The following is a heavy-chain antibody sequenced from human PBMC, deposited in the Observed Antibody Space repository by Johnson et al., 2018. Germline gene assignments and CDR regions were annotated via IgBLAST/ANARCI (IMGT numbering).Heavy chain of an antibody. CDR3: GRDYRAARRFYSVARPDAVDI. CDR2: IKQDGSEK. D-gene: IGHD6-6*01. V-gene: IGHV3-7*01. Sequence: VQLVESGGGLVPPGGSLRLSCAASGFTFSSYWMSWVRQAPGKGLEWVANIKQDGSEKYYVDSVKGRFTISRDTAKNSMYLQMNSLRAEEPAVYYCGRDYRAARRFYSVARPDAVDIWGQGTMVTVAS. CDR1: GFTFSSYW. J-gene: IGHJ3*02.